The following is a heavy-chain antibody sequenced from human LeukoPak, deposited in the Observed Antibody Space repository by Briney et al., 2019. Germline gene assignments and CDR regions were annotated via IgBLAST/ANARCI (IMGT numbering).Heavy chain of an antibody. CDR3: ARHSPLTGHDY. V-gene: IGHV4-59*08. CDR2: IYYSGST. CDR1: GGSISSYY. Sequence: PSETLSLTCTVSGGSISSYYWSWIRQPPGKGLEWIGYIYYSGSTNYNPSLKSRVTISVDTSKNQFSLKLSSVTAADTAVYYCARHSPLTGHDYWGQGTLVTVSS. J-gene: IGHJ4*02. D-gene: IGHD3-9*01.